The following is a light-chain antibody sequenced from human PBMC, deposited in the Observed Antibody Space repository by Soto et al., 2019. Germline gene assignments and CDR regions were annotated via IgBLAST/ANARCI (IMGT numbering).Light chain of an antibody. Sequence: EIVLTHSPGTLSLSPGEEATLSCRASQSVSYNYLAWYQLKPGQAPRLVIYAASNRATGIPDRFSASGSGTDFTLTISRLEPEDFAVYYCQQYSRAPLTFGQGTRVETK. V-gene: IGKV3-20*01. CDR2: AAS. J-gene: IGKJ1*01. CDR1: QSVSYNY. CDR3: QQYSRAPLT.